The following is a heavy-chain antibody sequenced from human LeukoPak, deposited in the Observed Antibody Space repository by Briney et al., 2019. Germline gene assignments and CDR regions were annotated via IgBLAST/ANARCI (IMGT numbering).Heavy chain of an antibody. J-gene: IGHJ4*02. CDR1: GFTFSSYA. CDR3: AKGMVRGVIIAKSHFDY. D-gene: IGHD3-10*01. CDR2: ISGSGGST. V-gene: IGHV3-23*01. Sequence: GGSLRLSCAASGFTFSSYAMSWVRQAPGKGLEWVSAISGSGGSTYYADSVKGRFTISRDNSKNTLYPQMNSLRAEDTAVYYCAKGMVRGVIIAKSHFDYWGQGTLVTVSS.